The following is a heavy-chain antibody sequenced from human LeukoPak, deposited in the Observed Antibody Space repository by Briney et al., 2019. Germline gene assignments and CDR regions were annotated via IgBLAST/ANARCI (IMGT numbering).Heavy chain of an antibody. CDR1: GFSINAYY. CDR2: ISDTGMTI. J-gene: IGHJ4*02. CDR3: VTDLNWNYGDPPY. Sequence: RGSLRLSCVSSGFSINAYYLNWIRQAPGKGLEWVSYISDTGMTIKYADSVKGRFTISKDTAKNSFYLQMDSLRDEDTAVYYCVTDLNWNYGDPPYWGQGALVAVST. D-gene: IGHD1-7*01. V-gene: IGHV3-11*04.